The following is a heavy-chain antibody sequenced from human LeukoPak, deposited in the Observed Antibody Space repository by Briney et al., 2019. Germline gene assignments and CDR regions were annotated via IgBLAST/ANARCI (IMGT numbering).Heavy chain of an antibody. CDR3: ALTTRGY. Sequence: HAGGSLRLSCAASGVSFSNFGLHWVRQAPGKGLEWVSFVRFNGSHKFYADSVEGRFIISRDNAKNTLYLQMNSLRIEDTAIYYCALTTRGYWGQGTLVTVSS. CDR1: GVSFSNFG. J-gene: IGHJ4*02. D-gene: IGHD4-17*01. CDR2: VRFNGSHK. V-gene: IGHV3-30*02.